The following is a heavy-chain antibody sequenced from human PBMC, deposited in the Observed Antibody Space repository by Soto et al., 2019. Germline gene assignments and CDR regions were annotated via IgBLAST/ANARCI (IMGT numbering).Heavy chain of an antibody. Sequence: PGGSLRLSCAASGFTFDDYAMHWVRQAPGKGLEWVSGISWNSGSIGYADSGKGRFTISRANAKNSLYLQRNSLRAEDTALYYCAKETSSSWWRVIYYGMDVWGQGTTVTVSS. CDR3: AKETSSSWWRVIYYGMDV. CDR1: GFTFDDYA. CDR2: ISWNSGSI. J-gene: IGHJ6*02. D-gene: IGHD6-6*01. V-gene: IGHV3-9*01.